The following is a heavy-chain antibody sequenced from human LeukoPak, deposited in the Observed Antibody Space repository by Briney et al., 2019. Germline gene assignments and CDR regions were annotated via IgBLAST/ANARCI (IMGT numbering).Heavy chain of an antibody. CDR1: GYSISSGYY. CDR3: ARVGRDSGILNY. J-gene: IGHJ4*02. V-gene: IGHV4-38-2*02. D-gene: IGHD1-26*01. CDR2: IYHSGST. Sequence: KSSETLSLTCTVSGYSISSGYYWGWIRQPPGKGLEWIGSIYHSGSTYYNPSLKSRVTISVDTSKNQFSLKLSSVTAADTAVYYCARVGRDSGILNYWGQGTLVTVSS.